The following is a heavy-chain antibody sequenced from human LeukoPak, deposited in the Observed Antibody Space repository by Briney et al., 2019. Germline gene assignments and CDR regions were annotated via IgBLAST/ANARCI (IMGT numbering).Heavy chain of an antibody. J-gene: IGHJ3*02. CDR2: IYFTGSA. V-gene: IGHV4-59*08. Sequence: SETLSLTCTVSGGSISRYYWSWIRQPPGKGLEWIGYIYFTGSATYNPSLKSRATISGDTSKNQFSLNLSSVTAADTAGYYCPGHGAIFFMIVGERPFESWGQGRLVSVSS. CDR1: GGSISRYY. D-gene: IGHD3-22*01. CDR3: PGHGAIFFMIVGERPFES.